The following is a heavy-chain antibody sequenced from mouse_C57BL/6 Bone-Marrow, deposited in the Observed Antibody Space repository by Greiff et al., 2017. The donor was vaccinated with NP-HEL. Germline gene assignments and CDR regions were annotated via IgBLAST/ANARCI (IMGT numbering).Heavy chain of an antibody. CDR3: AREGWDYDENAY. CDR2: IHPNSGST. J-gene: IGHJ3*01. V-gene: IGHV1-64*01. CDR1: GYTFTSYW. D-gene: IGHD2-4*01. Sequence: QVQLKQPGAELVKPGASVKLSCKASGYTFTSYWMHWVKQRPGQGLEWIGMIHPNSGSTNYNEKFKSKATLTVDKSSSTAYMQLSSLTSEDSAVYYCAREGWDYDENAYWGQGTLVTVSA.